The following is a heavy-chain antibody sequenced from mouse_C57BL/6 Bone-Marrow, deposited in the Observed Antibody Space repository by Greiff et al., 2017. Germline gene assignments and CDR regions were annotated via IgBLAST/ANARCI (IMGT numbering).Heavy chain of an antibody. CDR2: INPTDSET. CDR1: GYTFTSYW. V-gene: IGHV1-61*01. J-gene: IGHJ4*01. Sequence: QVQLQQPGAELVRPGSSVKLSCKASGYTFTSYWLDWVKQRPGQGLEWIGNINPTDSETHYNQQFKDKATLTVDKSSSTAYMQLSRLSSEDSAVNYCARSGAQSTAMEYWGQRTAVTVSS. CDR3: ARSGAQSTAMEY. D-gene: IGHD3-2*02.